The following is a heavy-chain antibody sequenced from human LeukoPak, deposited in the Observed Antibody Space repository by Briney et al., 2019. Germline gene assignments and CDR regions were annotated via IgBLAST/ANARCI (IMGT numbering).Heavy chain of an antibody. Sequence: GGSLRLSCAASGFTFSSYGMHWVRQAPGKGLEWVAVIWYDGSNKYYADSVKGRFTISRDNSKNTPYLQMNSLKAEDTAVYYCARGDYYDNQGYFDYWGQGTLVTVSS. V-gene: IGHV3-33*01. J-gene: IGHJ4*02. CDR3: ARGDYYDNQGYFDY. CDR2: IWYDGSNK. CDR1: GFTFSSYG. D-gene: IGHD3-22*01.